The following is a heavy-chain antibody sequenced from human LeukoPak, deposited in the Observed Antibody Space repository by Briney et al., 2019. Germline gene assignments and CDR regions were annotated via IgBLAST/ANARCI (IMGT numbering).Heavy chain of an antibody. CDR1: GYTFTHNA. D-gene: IGHD1-1*01. Sequence: ASVKVSCTASGYTFTHNAMHWVRQTPGQGLEWMGWINPNSGGTILAQQFQGRVSMIRDKSISTAYMELIRLVYDDTAVYYCARERDRTFDYWGQGTLVTVSS. CDR3: ARERDRTFDY. V-gene: IGHV1-2*02. CDR2: INPNSGGT. J-gene: IGHJ4*02.